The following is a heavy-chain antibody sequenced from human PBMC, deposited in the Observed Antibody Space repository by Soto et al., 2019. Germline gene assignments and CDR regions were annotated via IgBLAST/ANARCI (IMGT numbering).Heavy chain of an antibody. CDR1: GYTFTGYA. J-gene: IGHJ6*02. CDR2: INPSDGNR. V-gene: IGHV1-18*01. CDR3: AMVDNYVTPTPQDV. D-gene: IGHD3-16*01. Sequence: ASVKVSCKASGYTFTGYAMHWVRQAPGQGLEWMGWINPSDGNRHYAQKFEGRLTMTTDTSTNTAYMDLGSLTSDDTAVYYCAMVDNYVTPTPQDVWGQGTTVTVSS.